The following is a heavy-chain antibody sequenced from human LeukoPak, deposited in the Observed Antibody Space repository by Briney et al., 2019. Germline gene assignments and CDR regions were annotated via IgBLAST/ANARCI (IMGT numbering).Heavy chain of an antibody. V-gene: IGHV4-61*02. D-gene: IGHD1-26*01. Sequence: SETLSLTRTVSGGSISSGTYYWNWIRQPAGKGLEWIGRIYTSGSTNYNPSLKSRVTISVDTSKNQFSLKLSSVTAADTAVYYCARDSGAVEATGVGFDYWGQGTLVTVSS. CDR3: ARDSGAVEATGVGFDY. J-gene: IGHJ4*02. CDR1: GGSISSGTYY. CDR2: IYTSGST.